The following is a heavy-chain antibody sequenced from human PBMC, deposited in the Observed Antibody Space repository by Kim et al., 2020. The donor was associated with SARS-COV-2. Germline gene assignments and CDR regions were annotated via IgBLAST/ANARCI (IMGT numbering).Heavy chain of an antibody. CDR3: ARAFGGETDY. V-gene: IGHV3-53*01. D-gene: IGHD3-10*01. J-gene: IGHJ4*02. Sequence: GGSLRLSCAASGFTVSSNYMSWVRQAPGKGLEWVSLIYSSGSTYYADSVKGRFTISRDNSKNTVYLQMNSLRAEDTAVYYCARAFGGETDYWGQGTLVTVSS. CDR1: GFTVSSNY. CDR2: IYSSGST.